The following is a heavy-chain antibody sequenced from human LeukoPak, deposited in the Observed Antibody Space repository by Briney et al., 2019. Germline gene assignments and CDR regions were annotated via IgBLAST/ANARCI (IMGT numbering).Heavy chain of an antibody. Sequence: GGSLRLSCAASGFTFSSYSMNWVRQAPGKGLEWVSSISSSSSYIYYADSVKGRFTISRDNAKNSLYLQMNSLRAEDTAVYYCARVAYYDSSGYYYEDYWGQGTLVTVSS. CDR2: ISSSSSYI. V-gene: IGHV3-21*01. J-gene: IGHJ4*02. CDR3: ARVAYYDSSGYYYEDY. D-gene: IGHD3-22*01. CDR1: GFTFSSYS.